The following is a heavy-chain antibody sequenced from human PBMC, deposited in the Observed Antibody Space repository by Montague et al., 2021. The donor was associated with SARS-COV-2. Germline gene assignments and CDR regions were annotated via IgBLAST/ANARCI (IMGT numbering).Heavy chain of an antibody. CDR1: GDSASSTSAS. CDR2: TYYRSWWRS. V-gene: IGHV6-1*01. J-gene: IGHJ3*01. Sequence: CAISGDSASSTSASWNWIRQSPSSGLEWLGRTYYRSWWRSQYPGSLESRITISGDTSKNQFSLQLNSVTPEDTAVYYCASAFYGDHWAFDVWGQGTMVTVSS. CDR3: ASAFYGDHWAFDV. D-gene: IGHD3-3*02.